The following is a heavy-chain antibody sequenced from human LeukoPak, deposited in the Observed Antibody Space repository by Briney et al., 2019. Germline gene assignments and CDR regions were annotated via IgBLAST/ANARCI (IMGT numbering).Heavy chain of an antibody. CDR3: TRDLGQWLLQGIFFDY. CDR1: GYTFTSYD. V-gene: IGHV1-8*03. Sequence: GASVKVSCKASGYTFTSYDINWVRQATGQGLEWMGWMNPNSGNTGYAQKFQGRVTITRNTSISTAYMELSSLRSEDTAVYYCTRDLGQWLLQGIFFDYWGQGTLVTVSS. J-gene: IGHJ4*02. D-gene: IGHD5-12*01. CDR2: MNPNSGNT.